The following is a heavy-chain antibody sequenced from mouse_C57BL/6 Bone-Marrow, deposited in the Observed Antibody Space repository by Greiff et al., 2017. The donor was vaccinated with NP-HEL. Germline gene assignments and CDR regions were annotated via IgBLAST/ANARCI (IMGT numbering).Heavy chain of an antibody. CDR3: ARWGYYVNFDY. CDR1: GYTFTSYW. J-gene: IGHJ2*01. CDR2: IHPNSGST. D-gene: IGHD2-3*01. Sequence: VQLQQPGAELVQPGASVKLSCKASGYTFTSYWMHWVKQRPGQGLEWIGMIHPNSGSTNYNEKFKSKATLTVDKSSSTAYMQLSSLTSEDSAVYYCARWGYYVNFDYWGQGTTLTVSS. V-gene: IGHV1-64*01.